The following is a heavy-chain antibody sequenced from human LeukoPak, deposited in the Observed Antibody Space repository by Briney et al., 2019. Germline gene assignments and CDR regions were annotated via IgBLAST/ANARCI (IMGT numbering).Heavy chain of an antibody. CDR1: GFTFSSYG. CDR3: AKLIAAAGMFDY. Sequence: GGSLRLSCAASGFTFSSYGMHWVRQAPGKGLEWVAVISYDGSNKYYADSVKGRFTISRDNSKNTLYLQMNSLRAEDTAVYYCAKLIAAAGMFDYWGQGTLVTVSS. CDR2: ISYDGSNK. J-gene: IGHJ4*02. D-gene: IGHD6-13*01. V-gene: IGHV3-30*18.